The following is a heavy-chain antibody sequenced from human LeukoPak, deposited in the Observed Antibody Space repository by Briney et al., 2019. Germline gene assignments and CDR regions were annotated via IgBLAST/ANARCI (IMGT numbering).Heavy chain of an antibody. J-gene: IGHJ4*02. CDR3: ARGRRKGYCSGGSCYPDY. Sequence: ASVKVSCKASGYTFTSYAMHWVRQAPGQRLEWMGWINAGNGNTKYSQKFQGRVTITRDTSASTAYMELSSLRSEDTAVYYCARGRRKGYCSGGSCYPDYWGQGTLVTVSS. CDR2: INAGNGNT. V-gene: IGHV1-3*01. CDR1: GYTFTSYA. D-gene: IGHD2-15*01.